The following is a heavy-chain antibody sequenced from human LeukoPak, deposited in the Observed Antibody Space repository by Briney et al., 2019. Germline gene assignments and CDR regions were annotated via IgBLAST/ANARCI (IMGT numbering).Heavy chain of an antibody. CDR3: ARGPPLHYYFYMDV. V-gene: IGHV1-18*01. D-gene: IGHD2-21*02. J-gene: IGHJ6*03. CDR2: ISAYNGNT. Sequence: ASVKVSCKASGYTFTSYGISWVRQAPGQGLEWIGWISAYNGNTNYAQKLQGRVTMTTDTSTSTAYMELRSLRSDDTAVYYCARGPPLHYYFYMDVWGKGTTVTVSS. CDR1: GYTFTSYG.